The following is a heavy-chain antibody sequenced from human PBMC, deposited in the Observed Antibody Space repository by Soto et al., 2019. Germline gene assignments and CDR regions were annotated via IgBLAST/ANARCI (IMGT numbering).Heavy chain of an antibody. J-gene: IGHJ4*02. CDR2: ITDNGSST. D-gene: IGHD2-15*01. V-gene: IGHV3-64D*08. Sequence: HPGGSLRLSCSASGFTFGSYAMHWVRQAPGKGLEYVSAITDNGSSTYYADSVKGRFTISRDNSKNTLYLQMRGLRAEDTAVYYCVSFGRVMVAASDYWGQGTQVTVSS. CDR3: VSFGRVMVAASDY. CDR1: GFTFGSYA.